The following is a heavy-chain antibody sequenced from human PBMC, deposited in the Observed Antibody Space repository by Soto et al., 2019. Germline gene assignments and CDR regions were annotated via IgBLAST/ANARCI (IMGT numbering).Heavy chain of an antibody. D-gene: IGHD3-10*01. CDR2: ISAYNGNT. Sequence: ASVKFSCKASGYTFTSYGISWVRQAPGQGLEWMGWISAYNGNTNYAQKLQGRVTMTTDTSTSTAYMELRSLRSDDTAVYYCARDGTMVRGYYYYGMDVWGQGTTVTVSS. CDR3: ARDGTMVRGYYYYGMDV. V-gene: IGHV1-18*01. J-gene: IGHJ6*02. CDR1: GYTFTSYG.